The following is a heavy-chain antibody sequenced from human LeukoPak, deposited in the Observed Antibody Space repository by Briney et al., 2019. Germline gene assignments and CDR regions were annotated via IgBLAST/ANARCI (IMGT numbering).Heavy chain of an antibody. CDR2: IYYSGST. V-gene: IGHV4-59*01. Sequence: TPSETLSLTCTVSGGSISSYYWSWIRQPPGKGLEWIGYIYYSGSTNYNPSLKSRVTISVDTSKNQFSLKLSSVTAADTAVYYCARTPGACFDYWGQGTLVTVSS. J-gene: IGHJ4*02. D-gene: IGHD1-26*01. CDR1: GGSISSYY. CDR3: ARTPGACFDY.